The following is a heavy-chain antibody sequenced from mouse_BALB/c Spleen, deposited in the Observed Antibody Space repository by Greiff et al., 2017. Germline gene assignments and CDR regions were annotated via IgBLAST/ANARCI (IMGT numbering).Heavy chain of an antibody. CDR3: ARLLGYYGSSSFDY. D-gene: IGHD1-1*01. CDR2: ISSGGSYT. CDR1: GFTFSSYA. J-gene: IGHJ2*01. Sequence: EVMLVESGGGLVKPGGSLKLSCAASGFTFSSYAMSWVRQTPEKRLEWVATISSGGSYTYYPDSVKGRFTISRDNAKNTLYLQMSSLRSEDTVMYYCARLLGYYGSSSFDYWGQGTTLTVSS. V-gene: IGHV5-9-1*01.